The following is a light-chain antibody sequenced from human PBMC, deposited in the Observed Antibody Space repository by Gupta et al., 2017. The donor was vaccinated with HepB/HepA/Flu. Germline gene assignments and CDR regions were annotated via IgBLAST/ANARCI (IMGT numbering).Light chain of an antibody. CDR1: QSIGRN. V-gene: IGKV1-39*01. CDR2: LVS. CDR3: QQSDSTPPT. J-gene: IGKJ1*01. Sequence: DIQMTQSPSSLSASVGDRVTITCRASQSIGRNLNWYQQKPGKAPDLLIYLVSNLQSGVPSRFSGSGSGTDFTLTISSLQPEDFASYYCQQSDSTPPTFGQGTKVEIK.